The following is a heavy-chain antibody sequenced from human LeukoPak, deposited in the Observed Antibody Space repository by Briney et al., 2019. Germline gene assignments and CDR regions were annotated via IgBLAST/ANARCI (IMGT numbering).Heavy chain of an antibody. D-gene: IGHD4-11*01. V-gene: IGHV3-23*01. J-gene: IGHJ5*02. CDR2: ISGSGDIT. CDR3: AKGGSATITTGGFDP. CDR1: GFSFSSYA. Sequence: GGSLRLSCAAPGFSFSSYAMSWVRQAPGKGLEWVSGISGSGDITYYADSVKGRFTISRDNSKNTLYLQVNSLRAEDTAIYYCAKGGSATITTGGFDPWGQGTLVTVSS.